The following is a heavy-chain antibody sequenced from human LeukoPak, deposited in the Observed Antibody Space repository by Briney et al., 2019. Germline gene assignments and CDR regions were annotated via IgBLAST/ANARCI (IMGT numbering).Heavy chain of an antibody. V-gene: IGHV1-2*02. J-gene: IGHJ6*03. CDR2: INPNSGGT. D-gene: IGHD3-9*01. CDR1: GYTFIDYY. Sequence: ASVKVSCKAFGYTFIDYYMYWVRQVPGQGLEWMGWINPNSGGTNYAQKFQGRVTMTRDTSISTAYMELSRLRSDDTAVYYCARGKPYYDILTGQPLSYYYYYMDVWGKGTTVTVSS. CDR3: ARGKPYYDILTGQPLSYYYYYMDV.